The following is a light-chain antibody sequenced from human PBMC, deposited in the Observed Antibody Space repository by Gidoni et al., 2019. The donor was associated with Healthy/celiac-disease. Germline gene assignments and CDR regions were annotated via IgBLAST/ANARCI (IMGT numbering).Light chain of an antibody. V-gene: IGKV1-39*01. Sequence: QITQSPSSLSDSVGDRVTITCRASQSISSYLNWYQQKPGKAPKLLIYAASSLQSGVPSRFSGSGSGTDFTLTISSLQPEDFATYYCQQSYSTLLLTFGQGTKVEIK. J-gene: IGKJ1*01. CDR3: QQSYSTLLLT. CDR1: QSISSY. CDR2: AAS.